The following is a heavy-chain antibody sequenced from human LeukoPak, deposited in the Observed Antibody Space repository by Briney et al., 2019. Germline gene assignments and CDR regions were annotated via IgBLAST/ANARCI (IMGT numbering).Heavy chain of an antibody. Sequence: PGGSLRLSCAASGFTFSSYAMSWVRQAPGKGLEWVSAISGSGGSTYYADSVKGRFTISRDNSKNTLYLQMNSLRAEDTAVYYCARTTGIAGGGIDYWGQGTLVTVSS. CDR3: ARTTGIAGGGIDY. D-gene: IGHD6-13*01. J-gene: IGHJ4*02. CDR1: GFTFSSYA. V-gene: IGHV3-23*01. CDR2: ISGSGGST.